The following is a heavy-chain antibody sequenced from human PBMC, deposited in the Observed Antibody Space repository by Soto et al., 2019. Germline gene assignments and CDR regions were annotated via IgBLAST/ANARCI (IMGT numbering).Heavy chain of an antibody. J-gene: IGHJ5*02. CDR1: GFTFSTYT. V-gene: IGHV3-30-3*02. CDR2: ISYDGSKK. D-gene: IGHD3-3*01. CDR3: AKIPSRGMIFGAGS. Sequence: GVSLRLSCAASGFTFSTYTVHWVRQAPGKGLEWVALISYDGSKKYYADSVKGRFIISRDNSKDTVFLHMNNLRLEDTAFYYCAKIPSRGMIFGAGSWGQGTLVTVSS.